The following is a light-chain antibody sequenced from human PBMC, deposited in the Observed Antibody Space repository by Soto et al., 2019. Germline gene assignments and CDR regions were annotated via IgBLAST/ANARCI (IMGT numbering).Light chain of an antibody. V-gene: IGKV1-33*01. J-gene: IGKJ4*01. CDR3: QQYDNFVLT. CDR1: QDIANF. Sequence: DIQMTQSPSSLSASVGDRVSITCQASQDIANFLNWYQQKPGKAPKLLIYDASTLKTRVPSRFSGSGSGTDFTLTISSLQPEDIATYYCQQYDNFVLTFGGGTKVEIK. CDR2: DAS.